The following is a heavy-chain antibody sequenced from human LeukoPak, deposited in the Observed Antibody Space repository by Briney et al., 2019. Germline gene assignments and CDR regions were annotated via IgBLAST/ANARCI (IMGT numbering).Heavy chain of an antibody. D-gene: IGHD6-19*01. J-gene: IGHJ3*02. V-gene: IGHV1-24*01. Sequence: ASVKVSCKVSGKTLTEVSMHWVRQGPGKGLEWMGGFDPEDGETIYAQKFQGRITMTEDTSGDTAYMELSSLRSEDTAVYYCASSGSNGWYGGADAFDIWGQGTMVTVSS. CDR3: ASSGSNGWYGGADAFDI. CDR2: FDPEDGET. CDR1: GKTLTEVS.